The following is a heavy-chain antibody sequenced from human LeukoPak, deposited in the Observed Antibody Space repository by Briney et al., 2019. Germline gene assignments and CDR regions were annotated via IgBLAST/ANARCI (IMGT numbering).Heavy chain of an antibody. V-gene: IGHV1-46*01. Sequence: GASVKVSCKASEYTFTSFYMHWVRQAPGQGLEWMGIINPSGGSTSYAQKFQGRVTMTRDTSTSTVYMELSSLRSEDTAVYYCARDRNSGYYSGYFDYWGQGTLVTVSS. CDR1: EYTFTSFY. D-gene: IGHD3-22*01. CDR2: INPSGGST. CDR3: ARDRNSGYYSGYFDY. J-gene: IGHJ4*02.